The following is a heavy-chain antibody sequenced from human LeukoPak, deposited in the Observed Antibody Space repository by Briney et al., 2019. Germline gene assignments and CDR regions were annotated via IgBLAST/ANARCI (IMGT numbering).Heavy chain of an antibody. CDR1: GYTFTGYY. CDR3: ARDSSTVTTPYFDF. V-gene: IGHV1-2*02. Sequence: ASVKVSCKASGYTFTGYYMHWVRQAPGQGLEWMGWINPNSGGTNYAQKFQGRVTMTRDTSISTAYMELSRLRSDDTAMYYCARDSSTVTTPYFDFWGQRTLVTVSS. CDR2: INPNSGGT. J-gene: IGHJ4*02. D-gene: IGHD4-11*01.